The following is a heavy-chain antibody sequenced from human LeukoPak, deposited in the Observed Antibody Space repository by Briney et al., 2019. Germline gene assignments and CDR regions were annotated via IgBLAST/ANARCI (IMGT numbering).Heavy chain of an antibody. V-gene: IGHV1-8*03. Sequence: ASVKVSCKASGYTFTSYDINWVRQATGQGLEWMGWMNPDSGNTGYAQKFQGRVTITRNTSISTAYMELSSLRSEDTAVYYCARVNRLGRRLDCSSTSCALGYWGQGTLVTVSS. J-gene: IGHJ4*02. CDR3: ARVNRLGRRLDCSSTSCALGY. CDR1: GYTFTSYD. D-gene: IGHD2-2*01. CDR2: MNPDSGNT.